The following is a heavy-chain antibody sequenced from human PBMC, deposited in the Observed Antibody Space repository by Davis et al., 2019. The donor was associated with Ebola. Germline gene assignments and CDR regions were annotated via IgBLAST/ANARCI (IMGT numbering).Heavy chain of an antibody. CDR2: INHSGST. V-gene: IGHV4-34*01. CDR1: GGSFSGYQ. J-gene: IGHJ4*02. D-gene: IGHD3-9*01. CDR3: VRRARDDSDWFFDY. Sequence: PSETLSLTCAVYGGSFSGYQWSWIRQTPGKGLEWIGEINHSGSTNYNPSLKSRVTISVDTSKNQFSLKLNSVAAADTAVYYCVRRARDDSDWFFDYWGRGTLVTVSS.